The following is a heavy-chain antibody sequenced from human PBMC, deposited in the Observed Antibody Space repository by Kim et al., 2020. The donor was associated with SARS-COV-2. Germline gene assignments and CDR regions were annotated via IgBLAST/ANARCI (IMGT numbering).Heavy chain of an antibody. CDR3: ARDFVYSSSWYEWNWFDP. J-gene: IGHJ5*02. D-gene: IGHD6-13*01. Sequence: GGSLRLSCAASGFTFSSYWMSWVRQAPGKGLEWVANIKQDGSEKYYVDSVKGRFTISRDNAKNSLYLQMNSLRAEDTAVYYCARDFVYSSSWYEWNWFDPWGQGTLVTVSS. V-gene: IGHV3-7*03. CDR2: IKQDGSEK. CDR1: GFTFSSYW.